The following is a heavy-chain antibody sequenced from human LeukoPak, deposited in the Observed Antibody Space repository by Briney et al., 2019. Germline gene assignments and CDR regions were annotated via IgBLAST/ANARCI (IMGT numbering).Heavy chain of an antibody. CDR3: AKTTTGYSSGRYPGWPVDY. CDR1: GFTLNSIA. D-gene: IGHD6-19*01. V-gene: IGHV3-23*01. J-gene: IGHJ4*02. Sequence: AGGPLSFPCAASGFTLNSIAWNGVGQAPGKGRGGVSGIFGSGGSAHYADSVKGRFTISRDNSKDTVYLQMNSLRAEDTAVYYCAKTTTGYSSGRYPGWPVDYWGQGALVTVSS. CDR2: IFGSGGSA.